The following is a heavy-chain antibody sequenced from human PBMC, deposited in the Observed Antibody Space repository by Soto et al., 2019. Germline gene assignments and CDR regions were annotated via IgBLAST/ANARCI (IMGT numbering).Heavy chain of an antibody. D-gene: IGHD5-12*01. J-gene: IGHJ5*01. CDR2: INYSGST. V-gene: IGHV4-39*02. CDR3: ARVWGYSGYGRSDDS. CDR1: GGSISSSSYY. Sequence: SETLSLTCTVSGGSISSSSYYWGWIRQPPGKGLEWIGSINYSGSTYYNPSLKSRVTISVDTSNNHFSLKLSSVTAADTAVYYCARVWGYSGYGRSDDSWGHGTLVTVSS.